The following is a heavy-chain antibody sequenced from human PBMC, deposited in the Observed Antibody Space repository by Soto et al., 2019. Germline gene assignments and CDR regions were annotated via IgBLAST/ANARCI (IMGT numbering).Heavy chain of an antibody. D-gene: IGHD3-10*01. V-gene: IGHV3-23*01. J-gene: IGHJ4*02. CDR1: GFTFNNYV. CDR3: AKDRDSGFYYFDS. CDR2: ISSSADNT. Sequence: QPGGSLRLSCAASGFTFNNYVMSWVRQAPGKGLQWVSGISSSADNTYYADSVKGRFTISRDNSKNTLYLQMNSLRAEDTALYYCAKDRDSGFYYFDSWGQGTLVTVSS.